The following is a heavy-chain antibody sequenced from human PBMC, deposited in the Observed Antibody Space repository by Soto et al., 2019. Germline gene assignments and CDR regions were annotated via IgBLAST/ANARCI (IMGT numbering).Heavy chain of an antibody. CDR3: ARHLERYLDNWFDP. CDR1: GGSISSYY. J-gene: IGHJ5*02. Sequence: SETLSLTCTVSGGSISSYYWSWVRQPPGKGLEWIGYIYYSGSTNYNPSLKSRVTISVDTSKNQFSLKLSSVTAADTAVYYCARHLERYLDNWFDPWGQGTLVTVSS. V-gene: IGHV4-59*08. CDR2: IYYSGST. D-gene: IGHD3-3*01.